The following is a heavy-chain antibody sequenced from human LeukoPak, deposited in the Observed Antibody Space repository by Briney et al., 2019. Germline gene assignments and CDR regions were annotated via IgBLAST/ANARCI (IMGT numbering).Heavy chain of an antibody. CDR3: ARNYGGNPLEYFQH. Sequence: ASVKVSCKASGYTLTGYYMHWVRQAPGQGLEWMGWINPNSGGTNYAQKFQGRVTMTRDTSISTAYMELSRLRSDDTAVYYCARNYGGNPLEYFQHWGQGTLVTVSS. V-gene: IGHV1-2*02. D-gene: IGHD4-23*01. CDR1: GYTLTGYY. CDR2: INPNSGGT. J-gene: IGHJ1*01.